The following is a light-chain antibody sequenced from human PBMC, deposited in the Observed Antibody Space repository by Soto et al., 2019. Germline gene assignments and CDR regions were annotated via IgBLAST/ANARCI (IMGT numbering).Light chain of an antibody. V-gene: IGLV2-11*01. CDR1: SSDVGGYNY. J-gene: IGLJ1*01. CDR3: CSYAGSYTYV. CDR2: DVS. Sequence: QSVLTQPRSVSGSPGQPVTISCTGTSSDVGGYNYVSWYQQHPGKAPKLMIYDVSKRPSGVPDRFSGSKSGNTASLTISGLQAEDEADYYCCSYAGSYTYVFGTGTEVTVL.